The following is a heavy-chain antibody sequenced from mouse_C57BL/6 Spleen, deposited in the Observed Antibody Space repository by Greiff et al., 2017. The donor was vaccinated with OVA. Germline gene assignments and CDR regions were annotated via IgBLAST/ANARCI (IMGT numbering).Heavy chain of an antibody. Sequence: QVQLQQSGPGLVAPSQSLSITCTVSGFSLPSYGVSWVRPPPGTGLAWLGVIWGDGSTNYPSALLSSLSISKDNSKSQVCVKLNRLQTDDTATYYCAKPIYYGSSGAMDYWGQGTSVTVSS. CDR3: AKPIYYGSSGAMDY. J-gene: IGHJ4*01. V-gene: IGHV2-3*01. D-gene: IGHD1-1*01. CDR1: GFSLPSYG. CDR2: IWGDGST.